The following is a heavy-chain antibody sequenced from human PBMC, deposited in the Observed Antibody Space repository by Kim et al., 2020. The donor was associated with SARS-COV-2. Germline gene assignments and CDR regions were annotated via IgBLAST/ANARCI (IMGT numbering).Heavy chain of an antibody. V-gene: IGHV4-39*01. J-gene: IGHJ4*02. CDR3: ASQEGTMVRGVITGGNFDY. D-gene: IGHD3-10*01. Sequence: SRVTISVDTSKNQFSLKLSSVTAADTAVYYCASQEGTMVRGVITGGNFDYWGQGTLVTVSS.